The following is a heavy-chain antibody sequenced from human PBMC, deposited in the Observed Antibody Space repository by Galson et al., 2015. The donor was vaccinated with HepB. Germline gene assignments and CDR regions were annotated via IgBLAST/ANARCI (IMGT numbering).Heavy chain of an antibody. CDR1: GFTFSSYA. D-gene: IGHD3-3*01. Sequence: SLRLSCAASGFTFSSYAMHWFRQAPGKGLEWVAVISYDGSNKYYADSVKGRFTISRDNSKNTLYLQMNSLRAEDTAVYYCARGTYYDFWSGYPYYYYYYMDVWGKGTTVTVSS. J-gene: IGHJ6*03. CDR2: ISYDGSNK. V-gene: IGHV3-30-3*01. CDR3: ARGTYYDFWSGYPYYYYYYMDV.